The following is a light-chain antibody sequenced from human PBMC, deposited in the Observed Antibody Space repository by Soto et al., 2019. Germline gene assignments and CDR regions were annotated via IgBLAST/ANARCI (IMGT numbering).Light chain of an antibody. CDR2: ASF. V-gene: IGKV1-12*01. CDR1: QDISTW. J-gene: IGKJ3*01. CDR3: QQVSSFPFP. Sequence: DIQMTQSPSFVSASGGDRVNITCRASQDISTWLACYQQTPGKAPKLLIYASFSLQRGVPSRFRGSGSGTDFTLTISSLQPEDFASYYCQQVSSFPFPFGHGTKVDFK.